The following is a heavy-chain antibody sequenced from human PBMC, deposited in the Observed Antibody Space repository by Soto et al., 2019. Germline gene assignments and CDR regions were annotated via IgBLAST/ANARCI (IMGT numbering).Heavy chain of an antibody. Sequence: SETLSLTCAVYGGSFSGYYWSWIRQPPGKGLEWIGEINHSGSTNYNPSLESRVTISVDTSKNQFSLKLSSVTAADTAVYYCARGLRYFDWLPYQDYWGQGTLVTVSS. CDR3: ARGLRYFDWLPYQDY. J-gene: IGHJ4*02. CDR2: INHSGST. V-gene: IGHV4-34*01. D-gene: IGHD3-9*01. CDR1: GGSFSGYY.